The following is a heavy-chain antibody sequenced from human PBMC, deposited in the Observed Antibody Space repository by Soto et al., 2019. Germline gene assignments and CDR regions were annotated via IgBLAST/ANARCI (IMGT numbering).Heavy chain of an antibody. J-gene: IGHJ4*02. D-gene: IGHD3-3*01. CDR3: NRGSEYDFWSGYL. CDR1: GGTSTRYA. Sequence: QVQLIQSGAEVKTSGSSVKVSCKVAGGTSTRYAINWVRQAPGQGLEWMGGIVPMFGTSKYAQKFQGRVTITADTSTNIAYMELRSLRSEDTAVYYCNRGSEYDFWSGYLWGQGTLVSVSS. CDR2: IVPMFGTS. V-gene: IGHV1-69*06.